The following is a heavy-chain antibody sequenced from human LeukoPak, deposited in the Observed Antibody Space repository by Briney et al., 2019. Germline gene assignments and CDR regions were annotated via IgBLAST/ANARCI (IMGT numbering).Heavy chain of an antibody. J-gene: IGHJ3*02. V-gene: IGHV1-69*01. CDR2: IIPIFGTA. Sequence: GASVKVSCKASGGTFSSYAISWVRQAPGQGLEWVGGIIPIFGTANYAQKFQGRVTITADESTSTAYMELSSLRSEDTAVYYCARDKVDVVPAALGAFDIWGQGTMVTVSS. CDR3: ARDKVDVVPAALGAFDI. D-gene: IGHD2-2*01. CDR1: GGTFSSYA.